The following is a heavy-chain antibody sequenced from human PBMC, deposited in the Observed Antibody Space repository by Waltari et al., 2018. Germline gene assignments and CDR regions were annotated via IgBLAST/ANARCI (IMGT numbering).Heavy chain of an antibody. CDR3: VSDDVRVALGGNYYYRMQV. CDR2: IMPIFKTT. CDR1: GGPFSTTA. Sequence: QAQLVQSGAEVKKPGSSVKFSCEASGGPFSTTALRWLRQAPGQGLEWLGGIMPIFKTTDYAQKFQNRVTIAADESTSTTDMELTSLTSEDTAVYYCVSDDVRVALGGNYYYRMQVWGQGTTVTVSS. V-gene: IGHV1-69*01. D-gene: IGHD3-10*02. J-gene: IGHJ6*02.